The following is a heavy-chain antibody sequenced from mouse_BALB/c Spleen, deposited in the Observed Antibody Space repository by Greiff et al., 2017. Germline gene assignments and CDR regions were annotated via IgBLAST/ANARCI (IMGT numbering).Heavy chain of an antibody. V-gene: IGHV5-12-1*01. Sequence: EVKVVESGGGLVKPGGSLKLSCAASGFAFSSYDMSWVRQTPEKRLEWVAYISSGGGSTYYPDTVKGRFTISRDNAKNTLYLQMSSLKSEDTAMYYCASLYGNGRFADWGQGTLVTVSA. CDR2: ISSGGGST. CDR3: ASLYGNGRFAD. CDR1: GFAFSSYD. D-gene: IGHD2-1*01. J-gene: IGHJ3*01.